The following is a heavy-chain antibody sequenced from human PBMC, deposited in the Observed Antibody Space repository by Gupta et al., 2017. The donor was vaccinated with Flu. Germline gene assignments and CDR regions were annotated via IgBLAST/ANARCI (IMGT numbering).Heavy chain of an antibody. J-gene: IGHJ6*02. CDR2: INSDSVYI. D-gene: IGHD3-22*01. CDR1: GFSFSDYT. CDR3: ARDYDSTSYYGLDV. V-gene: IGHV3-21*02. Sequence: VQLVESGGGLVEPGGSLRLSCAASGFSFSDYTIRWVRQAPGKGLEWVSSINSDSVYIYYADSVRGRFTISRDNAEDSLFLQMNSLGAEDTAIYYCARDYDSTSYYGLDVWGQGTAVTVSS.